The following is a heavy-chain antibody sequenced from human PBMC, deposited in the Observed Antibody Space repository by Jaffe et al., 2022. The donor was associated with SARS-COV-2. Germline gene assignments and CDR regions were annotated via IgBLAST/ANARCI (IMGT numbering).Heavy chain of an antibody. D-gene: IGHD3-9*01. CDR3: ARGFILTGYYLFDY. V-gene: IGHV3-21*01. Sequence: EVQLVESGGGLVKPGGSLRLSCAASGFTFSSYSMNWVRQAPGKGLEWVSSISSSSSYIYYADSVKGRFTISRDNAKNSLYLQMNSLRAEDTAVYYCARGFILTGYYLFDYWGQGTLVTVSS. J-gene: IGHJ4*02. CDR1: GFTFSSYS. CDR2: ISSSSSYI.